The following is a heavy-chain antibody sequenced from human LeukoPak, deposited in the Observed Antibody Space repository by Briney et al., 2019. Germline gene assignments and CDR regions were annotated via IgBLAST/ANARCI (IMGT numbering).Heavy chain of an antibody. Sequence: SETLSLTCTVSDYSISSGYGYYWGWIRQPPGKGLEWIGNIYHSGITYYNHFNSSLKSRVTISIDTSKNQFSLRLSSVTAADTAVYYCARVHCNTPMIIDSCYYFDYWGQGTLVTVSS. CDR2: IYHSGIT. V-gene: IGHV4-38-2*02. CDR1: DYSISSGYGYY. CDR3: ARVHCNTPMIIDSCYYFDY. D-gene: IGHD5-18*01. J-gene: IGHJ4*02.